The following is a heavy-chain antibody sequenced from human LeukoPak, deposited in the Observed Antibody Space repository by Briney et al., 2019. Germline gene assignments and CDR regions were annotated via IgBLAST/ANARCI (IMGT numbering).Heavy chain of an antibody. D-gene: IGHD1-26*01. V-gene: IGHV4-59*08. Sequence: PETLSLTRTVSGGSISSFYWSLIRQPPGKGLEWIGYIYYSGNTKYNPSLKSRVTISVDTSKNQFSLKLSSVTAADTAMYYCARHRQREGDFDYWGQGTLVTVSS. CDR1: GGSISSFY. CDR2: IYYSGNT. J-gene: IGHJ4*02. CDR3: ARHRQREGDFDY.